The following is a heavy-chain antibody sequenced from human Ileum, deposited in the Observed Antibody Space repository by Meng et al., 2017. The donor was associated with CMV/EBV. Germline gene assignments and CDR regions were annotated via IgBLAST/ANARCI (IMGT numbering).Heavy chain of an antibody. Sequence: QVQLVQSGAEVKTPGASVKGACRTSGYDFTSYGISWVRQAPGQGLEWVGWISPYSGNTKYAQKYQGRVILTRDTATNTAYMELTSLVFDDTAAYYCARDPRYSDNWFRAGDFQQWGQGTLVTVSS. V-gene: IGHV1-18*01. CDR3: ARDPRYSDNWFRAGDFQQ. CDR2: ISPYSGNT. J-gene: IGHJ1*01. D-gene: IGHD4-17*01. CDR1: GYDFTSYG.